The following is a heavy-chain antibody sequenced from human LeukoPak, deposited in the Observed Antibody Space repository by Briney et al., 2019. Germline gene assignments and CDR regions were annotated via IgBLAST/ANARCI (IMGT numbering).Heavy chain of an antibody. Sequence: PGGSLRLSCAASGFTFSNYWISWVLQAPGKGLEWVANIKQDGSEKEYMDSVKGRFTISRDNAKNSLYLQMHSLKAEDTAVYYCATSNWGSNYWGQGTLVTVSS. J-gene: IGHJ4*02. CDR1: GFTFSNYW. CDR3: ATSNWGSNY. CDR2: IKQDGSEK. D-gene: IGHD7-27*01. V-gene: IGHV3-7*01.